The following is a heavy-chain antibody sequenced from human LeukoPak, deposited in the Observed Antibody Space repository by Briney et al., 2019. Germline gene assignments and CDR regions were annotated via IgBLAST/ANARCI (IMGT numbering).Heavy chain of an antibody. Sequence: SETLSLTCTVSGGSISSYYWSWIRQPPGKGLEWIGYIYYSGSTNYNPSLKSRVTISVDTSKNQFSLKLSSVTAADTAVYYCAYSRDGYNSGIDYWGQRTLVTVSS. V-gene: IGHV4-59*01. CDR2: IYYSGST. J-gene: IGHJ4*02. CDR1: GGSISSYY. CDR3: AYSRDGYNSGIDY. D-gene: IGHD5-24*01.